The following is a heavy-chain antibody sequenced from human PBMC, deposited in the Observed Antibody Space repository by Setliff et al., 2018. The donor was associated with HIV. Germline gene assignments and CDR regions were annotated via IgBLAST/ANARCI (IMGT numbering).Heavy chain of an antibody. CDR2: ISYDGSNK. J-gene: IGHJ4*01. V-gene: IGHV3-30*04. CDR3: AREVAADGTYFDY. D-gene: IGHD6-13*01. Sequence: GGSLRLSCAASGFTFSNSVMHWVRQAPGKGLGWVAGISYDGSNKYYTDSVKGRFTISRDNSKNTLYLQMNSLRAEVSAVYYCAREVAADGTYFDYWGQGALVTVSS. CDR1: GFTFSNSV.